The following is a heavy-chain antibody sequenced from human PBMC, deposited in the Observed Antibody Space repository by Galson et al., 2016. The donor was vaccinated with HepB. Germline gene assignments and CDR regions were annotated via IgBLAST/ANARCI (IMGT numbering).Heavy chain of an antibody. D-gene: IGHD2-15*01. CDR1: GYSVNEMP. CDR3: ASLQYCIGGSGYRGDFDY. J-gene: IGHJ4*02. Sequence: SVKVSCKVSGYSVNEMPIQWVRQAPGKGLEWMGGFDPEEGETVYAQKFQGRVTMTEDTSTDPAYVELSSLGYEDTAGYYCASLQYCIGGSGYRGDFDYWGQGTLVTVSS. CDR2: FDPEEGET. V-gene: IGHV1-24*01.